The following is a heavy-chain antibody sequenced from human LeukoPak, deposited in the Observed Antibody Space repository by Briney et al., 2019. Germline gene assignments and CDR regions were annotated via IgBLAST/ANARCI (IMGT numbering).Heavy chain of an antibody. CDR1: GYTFTGYY. D-gene: IGHD6-25*01. Sequence: ASVKVSCKASGYTFTGYYIHWVRQAPGQGLEWMGWINPNNGDTNYAQKFQVRVTMTRDTSISTAYMELSGLRSDDTAVYFCARDQIGHGSGSNYFDYWGQGTLVTVSS. J-gene: IGHJ4*02. V-gene: IGHV1-2*02. CDR3: ARDQIGHGSGSNYFDY. CDR2: INPNNGDT.